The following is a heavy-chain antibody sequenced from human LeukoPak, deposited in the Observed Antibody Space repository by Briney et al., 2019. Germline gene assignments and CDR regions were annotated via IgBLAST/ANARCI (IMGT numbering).Heavy chain of an antibody. CDR1: GGSISSYY. V-gene: IGHV4-59*08. CDR3: ARGPDSPSYYYYMDV. D-gene: IGHD3-10*01. CDR2: IYYSGST. J-gene: IGHJ6*03. Sequence: SETLSLTCAVSGGSISSYYWSWIRQPPGKGLEWIGYIYYSGSTNYNPSLKSRVTISVDTSKNQFSLKLSSVTAADTAVYYCARGPDSPSYYYYMDVWGKGTTVTVSS.